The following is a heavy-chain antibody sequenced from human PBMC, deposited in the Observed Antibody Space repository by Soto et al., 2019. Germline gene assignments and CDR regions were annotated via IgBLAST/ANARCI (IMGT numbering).Heavy chain of an antibody. J-gene: IGHJ4*02. CDR1: GGSISSYD. CDR3: ASGSDILTGSTHFDY. CDR2: IYYSGST. V-gene: IGHV4-59*06. Sequence: PSETLCLTCAVYGGSISSYDWSWIRQPPGKGLEWIGYIYYSGSTYYNPSLKSRVTISVDTSKNQFSLKLSSVTAADTAVYYCASGSDILTGSTHFDYWGQGTLVTVSS. D-gene: IGHD3-9*01.